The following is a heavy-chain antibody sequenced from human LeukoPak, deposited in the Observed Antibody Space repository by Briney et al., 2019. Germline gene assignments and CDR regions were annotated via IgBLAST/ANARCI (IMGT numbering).Heavy chain of an antibody. CDR3: AREGYDFWSGYPLEY. V-gene: IGHV4-61*02. CDR1: GGSISSGSYY. D-gene: IGHD3-3*01. CDR2: IYTSGST. Sequence: SETLSLTCTVSGGSISSGSYYWSWIRQRAGKGLEWSGRIYTSGSTNYNPSLKSRVTISVDTSKNQFSLKLSSVTAADTAVYYCAREGYDFWSGYPLEYWGQGTLVTVSS. J-gene: IGHJ4*02.